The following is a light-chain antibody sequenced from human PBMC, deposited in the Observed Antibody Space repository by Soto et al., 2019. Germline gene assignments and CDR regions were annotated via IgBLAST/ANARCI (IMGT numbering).Light chain of an antibody. CDR3: QQYNGWLGT. J-gene: IGKJ4*01. V-gene: IGKV3-15*01. Sequence: EILMTQSPATLSVSPGERATLSCRASQSVSSKLAWYQQKPGQAPRLLIYGASTRATGVPARFSGSGSGTEFTLTISSLQSEDFAVYYCQQYNGWLGTFGGGTKVEIK. CDR2: GAS. CDR1: QSVSSK.